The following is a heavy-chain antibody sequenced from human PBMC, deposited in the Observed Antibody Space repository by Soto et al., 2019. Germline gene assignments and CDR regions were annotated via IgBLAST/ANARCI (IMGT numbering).Heavy chain of an antibody. CDR2: IIPILGIA. CDR1: GGTFSSYT. Sequence: QVQLVQSGAEVKKPGSSVKVSCKASGGTFSSYTISWVRQAPGQGLEWMGRIIPILGIANYAQKFQGRVTITAGQSTSTAYMELSSLRSEDTAVYYCAREDSSGWGGSFDYWGQGTLVTVSS. J-gene: IGHJ4*02. D-gene: IGHD6-19*01. CDR3: AREDSSGWGGSFDY. V-gene: IGHV1-69*08.